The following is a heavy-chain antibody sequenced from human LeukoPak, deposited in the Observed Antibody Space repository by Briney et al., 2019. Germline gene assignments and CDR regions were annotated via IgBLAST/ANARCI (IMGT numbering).Heavy chain of an antibody. CDR1: GGSISSGDYY. CDR2: IYSSGST. D-gene: IGHD3-22*01. J-gene: IGHJ3*02. CDR3: ARGRVFYDSTGYLI. V-gene: IGHV4-61*09. Sequence: SETLSLTCTVSGGSISSGDYYWSWIRQPAGKGLEWIGHIYSSGSTNYNPSLKSRVTMSVDTSKNQFSLILSSVTAADTAVYYCARGRVFYDSTGYLIWGQGTMVTVSS.